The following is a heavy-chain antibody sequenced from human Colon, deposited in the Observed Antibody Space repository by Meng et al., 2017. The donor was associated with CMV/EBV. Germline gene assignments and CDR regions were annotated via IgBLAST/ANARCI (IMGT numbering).Heavy chain of an antibody. J-gene: IGHJ6*02. CDR2: INSDGSST. Sequence: GRSLRLSCAASGFTFSSYWMHWVRQAPGKGLVWVSRINSDGSSTSYADSVKGRFTISRDNAKNTLYLQMNSLRAEDTAVYYCARESGGPYCSSTSCHFGMDVWGQGTTVTVSS. CDR3: ARESGGPYCSSTSCHFGMDV. V-gene: IGHV3-74*01. D-gene: IGHD2-2*01. CDR1: GFTFSSYW.